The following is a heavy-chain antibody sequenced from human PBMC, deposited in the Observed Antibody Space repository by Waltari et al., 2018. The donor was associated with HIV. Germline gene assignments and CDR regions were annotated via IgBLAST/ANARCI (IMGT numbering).Heavy chain of an antibody. Sequence: QVQLHESGPGMVKPSETLSLTXAVSGYSISSDYYWGWIRQPPGKGLEWIGSASRSGSTYYSPSLKSRVTISLDTSKNQFSLKLNSVAAADTAVYYCGSGSRRGHXXGIDYWGQGTLVTXSS. D-gene: IGHD5-18*01. CDR2: ASRSGST. V-gene: IGHV4-38-2*01. CDR1: GYSISSDYY. J-gene: IGHJ4*02. CDR3: GSGSRRGHXXGIDY.